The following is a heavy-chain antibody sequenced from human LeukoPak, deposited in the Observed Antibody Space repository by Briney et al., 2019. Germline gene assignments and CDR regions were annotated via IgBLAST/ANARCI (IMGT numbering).Heavy chain of an antibody. D-gene: IGHD5-12*01. V-gene: IGHV2-70*11. CDR3: ARITGYDVDY. Sequence: TLSLTCAVSGGSISSGGYSWSWIRQPPGKALEWLARIDWDDDKYYSTSLKTRLTISKDTSKNQVVLTMTNMDPVDTATYYCARITGYDVDYWGQGTLVTVSS. J-gene: IGHJ4*02. CDR2: IDWDDDK. CDR1: GGSISSGGYS.